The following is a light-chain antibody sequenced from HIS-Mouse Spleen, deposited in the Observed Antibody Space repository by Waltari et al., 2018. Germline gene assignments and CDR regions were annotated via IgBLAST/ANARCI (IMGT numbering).Light chain of an antibody. Sequence: EIVMTQSPATLSVSPGESATLSCRASQSVCSNLAWYQQKPGQAPRLLIYGASTRATGIPARFSGSGSGTEFTLTISSMQSEDFAVYYCQQYNNWWTFGQGTKVEIK. CDR1: QSVCSN. CDR2: GAS. CDR3: QQYNNWWT. J-gene: IGKJ1*01. V-gene: IGKV3-15*01.